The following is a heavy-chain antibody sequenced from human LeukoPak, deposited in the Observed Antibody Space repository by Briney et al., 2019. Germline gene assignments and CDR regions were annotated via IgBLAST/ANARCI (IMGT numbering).Heavy chain of an antibody. Sequence: GGSLRLSCAASGFTFSSYAMNWVRQAPGKGLEWVSVINDSGGTTYYADSVKGRFTISRDSSKNTLYLQMNSLRAEDTALYYCAKADSISLNWFDPWGQGTLATVSS. D-gene: IGHD3-9*01. CDR1: GFTFSSYA. V-gene: IGHV3-23*01. J-gene: IGHJ5*02. CDR3: AKADSISLNWFDP. CDR2: INDSGGTT.